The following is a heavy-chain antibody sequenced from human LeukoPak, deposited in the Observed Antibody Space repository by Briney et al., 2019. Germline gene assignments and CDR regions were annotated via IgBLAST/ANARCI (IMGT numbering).Heavy chain of an antibody. V-gene: IGHV3-7*01. Sequence: GGSLRLSCAVSGINFRGYWLAWVRQAPGKGLEWVANMKQDGSEKYYVDSVKGRFTISRDNAKNSLYLEMNSLPVEDTAVYYCARDLGHTGYDLYDYWGQGTLVTVSS. J-gene: IGHJ4*02. CDR1: GINFRGYW. CDR3: ARDLGHTGYDLYDY. D-gene: IGHD5-12*01. CDR2: MKQDGSEK.